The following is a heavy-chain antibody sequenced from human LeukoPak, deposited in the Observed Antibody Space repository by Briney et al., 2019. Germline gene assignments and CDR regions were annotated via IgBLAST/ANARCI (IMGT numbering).Heavy chain of an antibody. D-gene: IGHD2-2*01. CDR3: AKASRYCGRTSCLYYFDY. V-gene: IGHV3-23*01. CDR2: ISDSGGST. J-gene: IGHJ4*02. CDR1: GFTFSSYA. Sequence: PGGSLRLSCAASGFTFSSYAMSWVRQAPGKGLEWVPGISDSGGSTYSADSVRGRFTISRDNSKNTLYLQVNSLRAEDTAVFYCAKASRYCGRTSCLYYFDYWGQGTLVTVSS.